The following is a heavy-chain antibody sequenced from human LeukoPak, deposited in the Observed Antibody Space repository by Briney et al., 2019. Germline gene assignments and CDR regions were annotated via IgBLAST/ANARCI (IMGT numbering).Heavy chain of an antibody. J-gene: IGHJ4*02. V-gene: IGHV3-30*02. Sequence: PGGSLRLSCAASGFTFSSYGMHWVRQAPGKGLEWVAFIRYDRSNKYYADSVKGRFTISRDNSKNTLYLQMNSLRAEDTAVYYCTHAAGIVQVKDYWGQGTLVTVSP. CDR2: IRYDRSNK. CDR1: GFTFSSYG. CDR3: THAAGIVQVKDY. D-gene: IGHD2/OR15-2a*01.